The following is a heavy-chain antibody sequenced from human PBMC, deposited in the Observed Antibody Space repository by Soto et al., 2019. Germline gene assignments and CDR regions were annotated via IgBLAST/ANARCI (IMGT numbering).Heavy chain of an antibody. D-gene: IGHD4-17*01. CDR2: ASPDGSST. CDR3: ASHGSGDYFWFDP. CDR1: ECTFSSFG. V-gene: IGHV3-74*01. Sequence: PGGSLRLCCAASECTFSSFGVHWISQAPGKGLVWFSRASPDGSSTRYADSVKGRFTISRDNAKNMLYMEMNSLRAEDTAVYYCASHGSGDYFWFDPYGEGALVIVS. J-gene: IGHJ5*02.